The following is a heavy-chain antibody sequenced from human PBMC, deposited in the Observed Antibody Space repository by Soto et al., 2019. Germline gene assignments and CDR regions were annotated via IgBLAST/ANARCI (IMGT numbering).Heavy chain of an antibody. Sequence: PGESLKISCKGSGYSFTSYWIGWVRQMPGKGLEWMGIIYPGDSDTRYSPSFQGQVTISADKSISTAYLQWSSLKASDTAMYYCARDGFVRRRYWYYGMDVWGQGTTVTVSS. V-gene: IGHV5-51*01. CDR1: GYSFTSYW. J-gene: IGHJ6*02. CDR2: IYPGDSDT. D-gene: IGHD2-15*01. CDR3: ARDGFVRRRYWYYGMDV.